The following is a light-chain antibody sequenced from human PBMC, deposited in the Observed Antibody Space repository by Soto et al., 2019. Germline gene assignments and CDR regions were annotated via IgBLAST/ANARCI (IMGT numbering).Light chain of an antibody. Sequence: TVMTQSPATLSVSPGETANLSCRASQNISGTLDWYQQKPGQAPRRLIYRASTRATGVPARFSGSGSGAEFTYTISNLQPEEFAVFYCQQYKFWPITFGGGNKVEIK. CDR1: QNISGT. J-gene: IGKJ4*01. CDR2: RAS. V-gene: IGKV3-15*01. CDR3: QQYKFWPIT.